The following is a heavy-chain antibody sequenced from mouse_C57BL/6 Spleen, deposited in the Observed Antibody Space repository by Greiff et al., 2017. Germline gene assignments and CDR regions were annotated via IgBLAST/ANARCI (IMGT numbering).Heavy chain of an antibody. CDR2: MYPGDGDT. J-gene: IGHJ2*01. CDR3: ARRREYYFDY. CDR1: GYAFSSSW. Sequence: VQLQQSGPELVKPGASVKISCKASGYAFSSSWMNWVKQRPGKGLEWIGRMYPGDGDTNYNGKFKGKATLTADKSSSTAYMQLSSLTSEDSAVYFCARRREYYFDYWGQGTTLTVSS. V-gene: IGHV1-82*01.